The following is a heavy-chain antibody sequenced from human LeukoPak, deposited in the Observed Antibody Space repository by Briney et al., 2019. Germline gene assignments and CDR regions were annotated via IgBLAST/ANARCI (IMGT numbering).Heavy chain of an antibody. J-gene: IGHJ4*02. CDR3: STDPRWELSLGY. V-gene: IGHV3-15*01. Sequence: PGGSLRLSCAVSGFTFINAYMSWVRHAPGKGREWVGRVRSKTEGGTTDYAAPVKGRFTMSRDDSKNTLYLQMDSLESEDTAVYYCSTDPRWELSLGYWGQGTLVTVSS. CDR1: GFTFINAY. CDR2: VRSKTEGGTT. D-gene: IGHD1-26*01.